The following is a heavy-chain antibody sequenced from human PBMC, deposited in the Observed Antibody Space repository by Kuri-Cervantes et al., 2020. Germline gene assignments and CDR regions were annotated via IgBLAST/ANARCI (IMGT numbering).Heavy chain of an antibody. D-gene: IGHD2-8*01. Sequence: ASVKVSCKASGYTFTSYYMHWVRQAPGQGLEWMGIINPSGGSTSYAQKFQGRVTMTRDTSTSTVYMELSSLRAEDTALYYCARRVSRKGFYFDYWGQGTLVTVSS. CDR3: ARRVSRKGFYFDY. V-gene: IGHV1-46*01. CDR1: GYTFTSYY. J-gene: IGHJ4*02. CDR2: INPSGGST.